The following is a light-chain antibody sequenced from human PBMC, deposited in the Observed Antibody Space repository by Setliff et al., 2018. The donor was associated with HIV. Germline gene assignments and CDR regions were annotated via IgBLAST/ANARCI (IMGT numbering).Light chain of an antibody. CDR2: RNS. Sequence: QSVLTQPPSASGTPGQRVTISCSGSISNIGSNYVYWYQQLPGTAPKLLIYRNSQRPSGVPDRFSGSKSGTSASLAISGLRSEDEADYFCAAWDDSLSGPDVFGGGTKGTVL. CDR1: ISNIGSNY. CDR3: AAWDDSLSGPDV. J-gene: IGLJ2*01. V-gene: IGLV1-47*01.